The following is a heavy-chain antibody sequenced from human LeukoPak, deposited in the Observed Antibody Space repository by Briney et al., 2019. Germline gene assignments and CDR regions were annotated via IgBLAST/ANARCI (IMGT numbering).Heavy chain of an antibody. Sequence: PGGSLRLSCAASGFTFSSYSMNWVRQAPGKGLEWVSYISSSRSTIYYADSVKGRFTISRDDSKNTVSLQMNSLRVEDAALYYCVPLPAGNFPGFDYWGQGTRVTVSS. CDR1: GFTFSSYS. CDR2: ISSSRSTI. D-gene: IGHD1-7*01. CDR3: VPLPAGNFPGFDY. V-gene: IGHV3-48*04. J-gene: IGHJ4*02.